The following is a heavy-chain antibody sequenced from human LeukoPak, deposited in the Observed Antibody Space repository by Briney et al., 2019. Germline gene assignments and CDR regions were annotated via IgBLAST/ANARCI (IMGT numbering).Heavy chain of an antibody. CDR1: GFTFSSYW. Sequence: GGSLRLSCASSGFTFSSYWMHWVRQVRGKGLVWVSRINSDGSSTSYADSVKGRFTISRDNAKNTLYVQMNSLRAEDTAVYYCSTGLGHAFDIWGRGTMVTVSS. D-gene: IGHD3-16*01. J-gene: IGHJ3*02. V-gene: IGHV3-74*01. CDR2: INSDGSST. CDR3: STGLGHAFDI.